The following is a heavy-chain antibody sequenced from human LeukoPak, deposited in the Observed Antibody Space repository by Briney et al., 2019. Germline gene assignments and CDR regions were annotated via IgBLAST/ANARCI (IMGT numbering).Heavy chain of an antibody. CDR3: ASCNGGNSYAFDI. CDR1: GFTVSSNY. Sequence: GGSLRLSCAASGFTVSSNYMSWVRQAPGKGLEWVSVIYSGGSTYYADSVKGRFTISRDNSKNTLYLQMNNLRAEDTAVYYCASCNGGNSYAFDIWGQGTTVTVSS. CDR2: IYSGGST. V-gene: IGHV3-66*02. D-gene: IGHD4-23*01. J-gene: IGHJ3*02.